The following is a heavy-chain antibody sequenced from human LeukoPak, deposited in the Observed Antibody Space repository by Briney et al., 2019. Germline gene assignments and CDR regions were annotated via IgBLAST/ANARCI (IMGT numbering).Heavy chain of an antibody. D-gene: IGHD3-3*01. Sequence: SLKVSCKASGGTFSSYAISWVRQAPGQGLEWMGGIIPIFGTANYAQKFQGRVTITTDESTSTAYMELSSLRSEDTAVYYCARSKYYDFWSGHFLYYYMDVWGKGTTVTVSS. CDR3: ARSKYYDFWSGHFLYYYMDV. CDR1: GGTFSSYA. CDR2: IIPIFGTA. J-gene: IGHJ6*03. V-gene: IGHV1-69*05.